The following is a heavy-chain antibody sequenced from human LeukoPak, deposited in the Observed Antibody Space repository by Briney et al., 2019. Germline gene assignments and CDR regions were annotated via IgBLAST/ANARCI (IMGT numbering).Heavy chain of an antibody. CDR3: ARDNWGLGAFDI. CDR1: GFTFSSYS. J-gene: IGHJ3*02. D-gene: IGHD7-27*01. CDR2: ISSSSSYI. V-gene: IGHV3-21*01. Sequence: GGSLRLSCAASGFTFSSYSMNWVRQAPGKGLEWVSSISSSSSYIYYADSVKGRFTISRDNAKNSLYLQMNSLRAEDTAVYYCARDNWGLGAFDIWGQGTMVTVSS.